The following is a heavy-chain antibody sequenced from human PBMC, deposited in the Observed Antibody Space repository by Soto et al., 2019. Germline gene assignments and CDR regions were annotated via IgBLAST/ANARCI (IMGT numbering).Heavy chain of an antibody. J-gene: IGHJ6*02. D-gene: IGHD5-18*01. CDR2: IYFSGST. V-gene: IGHV4-39*01. CDR3: ACIFSGGYGYGFYYYDMDV. CDR1: GGSGGSFSGYY. Sequence: SETLSLTCAVYGGSGGSFSGYYWSWIRQPPGKELELIGFIYFSGSTYYYPSLKSRVTISVVTSKIQFSLKLSSVTVADTAVYYCACIFSGGYGYGFYYYDMDVWGQGTTVTVSS.